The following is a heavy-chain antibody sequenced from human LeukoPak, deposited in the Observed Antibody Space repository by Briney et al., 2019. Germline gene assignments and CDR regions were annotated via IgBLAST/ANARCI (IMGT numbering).Heavy chain of an antibody. CDR3: ARGRGSYPKYYFDY. Sequence: KPSETLSLTCTVSGGSISSYYWSWIRQPPGKGLEWIGYIYYSGSTNYNPSLKSRVTISVDTSKNQFSLKLSSVTAADTAVYYCARGRGSYPKYYFDYWGQGTLVTVSS. CDR1: GGSISSYY. CDR2: IYYSGST. D-gene: IGHD1-26*01. V-gene: IGHV4-59*01. J-gene: IGHJ4*02.